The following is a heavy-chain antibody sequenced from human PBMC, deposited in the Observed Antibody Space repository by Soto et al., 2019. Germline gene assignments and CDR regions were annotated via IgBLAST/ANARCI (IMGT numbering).Heavy chain of an antibody. D-gene: IGHD6-19*01. V-gene: IGHV4-59*08. Sequence: PSETLSLTCTVSGGFIISYYWSWIRQPPWKGLEWIGYIHYSGSINYNPSLKSRITISVDTSKNQISLNLTSVTAADTAVYYCARHGGGIAVGSLAQQTGWIDYWGQGTLVTVSS. CDR2: IHYSGSI. CDR1: GGFIISYY. CDR3: ARHGGGIAVGSLAQQTGWIDY. J-gene: IGHJ4*02.